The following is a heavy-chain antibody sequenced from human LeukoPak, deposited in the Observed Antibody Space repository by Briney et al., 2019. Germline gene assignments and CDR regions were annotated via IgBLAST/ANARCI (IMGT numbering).Heavy chain of an antibody. J-gene: IGHJ4*02. CDR1: GGSISSGDYY. Sequence: PSETLSLTCTVSGGSISSGDYYWSWIRQPPGKGLEWIGYIYYSGSTYYNPSLKSRVTISVDTSKNQFSLKLSSVTAADTAVYYCARGPMVRGVIPWDWGQGTLVTVSS. CDR2: IYYSGST. D-gene: IGHD3-10*01. V-gene: IGHV4-30-4*01. CDR3: ARGPMVRGVIPWD.